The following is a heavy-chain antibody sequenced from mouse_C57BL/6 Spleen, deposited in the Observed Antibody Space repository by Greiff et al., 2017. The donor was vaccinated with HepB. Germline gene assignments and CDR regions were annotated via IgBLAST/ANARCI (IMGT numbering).Heavy chain of an antibody. Sequence: QVQLKESGPELVKPGASVKLSCKASGYTFTSYDINWVKQRPGQGLEWIGWIYPRDGSTKYNEKFKGKATLTVDTSSSTAYMELHSLTSEDSAVYFCARAGGRGYFDVWGTGTTVTVSS. D-gene: IGHD3-3*01. CDR1: GYTFTSYD. J-gene: IGHJ1*03. CDR2: IYPRDGST. CDR3: ARAGGRGYFDV. V-gene: IGHV1-85*01.